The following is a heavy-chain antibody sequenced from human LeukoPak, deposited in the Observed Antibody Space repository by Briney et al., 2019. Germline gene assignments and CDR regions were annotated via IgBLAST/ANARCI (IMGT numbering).Heavy chain of an antibody. CDR2: IYYSGST. J-gene: IGHJ4*02. CDR1: GGSISSSSYY. V-gene: IGHV4-39*01. Sequence: SETLSLTCTVSGGSISSSSYYWGWIRQPPGKGLEWIGSIYYSGSTYYNPSLKSRVTISVDTSKNQFSLKLSSVTAADTAVYYCARRDTAMVPEDYWGQGTLVTVSS. CDR3: ARRDTAMVPEDY. D-gene: IGHD5-18*01.